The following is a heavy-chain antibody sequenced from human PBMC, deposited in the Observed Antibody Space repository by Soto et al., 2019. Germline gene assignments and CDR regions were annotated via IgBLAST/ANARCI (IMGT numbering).Heavy chain of an antibody. CDR1: GYTFTTYG. CDR2: ISPYNGDT. CDR3: ARALSMAQYYHYMDV. J-gene: IGHJ6*03. V-gene: IGHV1-18*01. Sequence: QVQLVQSGPEVKKPGASVKVSCKASGYTFTTYGISWVRQAPGQGLEWMGWISPYNGDTHYAEKFQGRLTMTTDTSATSAYMERRALSSDARAVYFCARALSMAQYYHYMDVWGKGTTVTVSS.